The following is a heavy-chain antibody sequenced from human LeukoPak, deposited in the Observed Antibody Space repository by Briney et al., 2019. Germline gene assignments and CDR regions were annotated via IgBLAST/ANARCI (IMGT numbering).Heavy chain of an antibody. Sequence: GGSLRLSCAASGFAISTYAMAWVRQAPGKGLEWISSLSSGRSPSYSDSLEGRLTMSSDNARNTLYLQMDNLRGEDTAMYYCARQLGYCAAGTGYFDSWGHGTQVTVSS. J-gene: IGHJ4*01. D-gene: IGHD2-8*02. CDR2: LSSGRSP. V-gene: IGHV3-69-1*01. CDR1: GFAISTYA. CDR3: ARQLGYCAAGTGYFDS.